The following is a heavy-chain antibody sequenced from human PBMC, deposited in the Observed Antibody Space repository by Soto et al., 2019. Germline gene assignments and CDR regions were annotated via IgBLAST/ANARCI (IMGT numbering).Heavy chain of an antibody. D-gene: IGHD2-2*01. J-gene: IGHJ6*02. Sequence: QEQLVESGGGVVQPGRSLRLSCAASGLTLSTYAINWVRQAPGKGLEWVAIMSYEGSKTYYPDSVKGQFTISRDNSKNTLHLQMNSLRLDEAAVYYFSGTLVYCSSTSCPKLGGYGMDVWGRGTTVTVSS. V-gene: IGHV3-30-3*01. CDR1: GLTLSTYA. CDR2: MSYEGSKT. CDR3: SGTLVYCSSTSCPKLGGYGMDV.